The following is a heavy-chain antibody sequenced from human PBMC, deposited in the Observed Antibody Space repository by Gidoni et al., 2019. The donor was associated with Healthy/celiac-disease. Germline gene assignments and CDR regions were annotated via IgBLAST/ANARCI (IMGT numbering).Heavy chain of an antibody. CDR2: ISYDGSNK. D-gene: IGHD1-26*01. Sequence: QVQLVESGGGVVQPGRSLSLSCAASGFTFSSYAMHWVRQAPGKGLEWVAVISYDGSNKYYADSVKGRFTISRDNSKNTLYLQMNSLRAEDTAVYYCTRELLLDFDYWGQGTLVTVSS. J-gene: IGHJ4*02. V-gene: IGHV3-30-3*01. CDR1: GFTFSSYA. CDR3: TRELLLDFDY.